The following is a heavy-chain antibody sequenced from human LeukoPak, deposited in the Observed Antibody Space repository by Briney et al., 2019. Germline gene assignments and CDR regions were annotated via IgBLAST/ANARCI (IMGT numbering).Heavy chain of an antibody. Sequence: SETLSLTCAVYGGSFSGYYWSWIRQPPGKGLEWIGEINHSGSTNYNPSLKSRVTISVDTSKNQFSLKLSSVTAADTAVYYCARGPARGSSGYYARDHDAFDIWGQGTMVTVSS. CDR1: GGSFSGYY. D-gene: IGHD3-22*01. V-gene: IGHV4-34*01. J-gene: IGHJ3*02. CDR2: INHSGST. CDR3: ARGPARGSSGYYARDHDAFDI.